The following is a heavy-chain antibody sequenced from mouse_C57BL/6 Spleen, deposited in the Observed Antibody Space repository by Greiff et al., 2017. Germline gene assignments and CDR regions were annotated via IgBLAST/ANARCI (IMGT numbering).Heavy chain of an antibody. J-gene: IGHJ3*01. D-gene: IGHD3-2*02. CDR1: GYTFTSYG. Sequence: VQLQQSGAELARPWASVTLSCKASGYTFTSYGISWVKQRTGQGLEWIGEIYPRSGTTYYNEKFKGKATLTADKSSSTAYMELRSLTSEDSAVYFCARYGDSSGYPAYWGQGTLVTVSA. V-gene: IGHV1-81*01. CDR2: IYPRSGTT. CDR3: ARYGDSSGYPAY.